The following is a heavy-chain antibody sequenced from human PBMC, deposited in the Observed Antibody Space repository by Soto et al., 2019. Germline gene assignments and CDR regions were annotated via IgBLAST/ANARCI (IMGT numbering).Heavy chain of an antibody. J-gene: IGHJ4*02. CDR1: GGSISSSNW. CDR3: ARDQSSGWYRFYYFDY. Sequence: KTSETLSLTCAVSGGSISSSNWWSWVRQPPGKGLEWIGEIYHSGSTNYNPSLKSRVTISVDKSKNQFSLKLSSVTAADTAVYYCARDQSSGWYRFYYFDYWGQGTLVTVSS. V-gene: IGHV4-4*02. CDR2: IYHSGST. D-gene: IGHD6-19*01.